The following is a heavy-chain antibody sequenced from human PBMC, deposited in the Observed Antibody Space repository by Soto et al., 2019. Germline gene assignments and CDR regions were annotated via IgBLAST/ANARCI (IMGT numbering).Heavy chain of an antibody. CDR2: ISGSGGST. Sequence: EVQLLESGGGLVQPGGSLRLSCAASGFTFSSYAMSWVRQAPGKGMEWVSAISGSGGSTYYADSVKGRCTISRDNSKNTLYLQMNSLRAEDTAVYYCAKEEDIVVVPAAIWFAPWGQGTLVTVSS. J-gene: IGHJ5*02. D-gene: IGHD2-2*01. V-gene: IGHV3-23*01. CDR3: AKEEDIVVVPAAIWFAP. CDR1: GFTFSSYA.